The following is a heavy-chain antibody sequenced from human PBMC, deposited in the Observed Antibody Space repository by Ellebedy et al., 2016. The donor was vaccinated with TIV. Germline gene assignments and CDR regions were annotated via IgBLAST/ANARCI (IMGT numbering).Heavy chain of an antibody. Sequence: PGGSLRLSCEASGFPFRNYAMHWVRQSPRKGLEWVAIVSFDIDKKFYTDSVKGRFTISRDNSKNTLYLDMNSLGVDDPAVYYCARDRSRKIGLAPAAMGGIGYWGQGTLVIVSS. V-gene: IGHV3-30-3*01. CDR3: ARDRSRKIGLAPAAMGGIGY. J-gene: IGHJ4*02. CDR1: GFPFRNYA. CDR2: VSFDIDKK. D-gene: IGHD2-2*01.